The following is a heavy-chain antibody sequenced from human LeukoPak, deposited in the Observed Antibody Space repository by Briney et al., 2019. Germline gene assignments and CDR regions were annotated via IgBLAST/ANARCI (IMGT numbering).Heavy chain of an antibody. CDR3: ARWGFYDSSGYLAY. J-gene: IGHJ4*02. CDR1: GGSISSYY. Sequence: PPETLSLTCTVSGGSISSYYWSWIRQPAGKGLEWIGRIYTSGSTNYNPSLKSRVTMSVDTSKNQFSLKLSSVTAADTAVYYCARWGFYDSSGYLAYWGQGTLVTVSS. D-gene: IGHD3-22*01. V-gene: IGHV4-4*07. CDR2: IYTSGST.